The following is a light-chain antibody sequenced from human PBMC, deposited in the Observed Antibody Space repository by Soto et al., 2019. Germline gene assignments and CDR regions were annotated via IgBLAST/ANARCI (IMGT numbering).Light chain of an antibody. J-gene: IGKJ1*01. CDR1: QSIDSK. Sequence: IVMTQSPATLSVSLGERATLSCRAGQSIDSKLAWYQQRPGQAPRLLIYAASTRATGIPARFSGSGSGTEFTITISGLQSEDFGVYYCQQYKSWRTFGQGTNVEIK. CDR3: QQYKSWRT. CDR2: AAS. V-gene: IGKV3-15*01.